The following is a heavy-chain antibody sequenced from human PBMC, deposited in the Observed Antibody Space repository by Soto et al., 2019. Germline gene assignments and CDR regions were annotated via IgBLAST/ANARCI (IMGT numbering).Heavy chain of an antibody. D-gene: IGHD2-8*02. V-gene: IGHV3-21*01. J-gene: IGHJ4*02. CDR3: ATGYCTGGSCHFDY. Sequence: GGSLRLSCAASGFSFSIYSMNWVRQAPGKGLEWVSCISSSSSYIYYADSLKGRFTISRDNAENTLYLQMSSLRVEDTAAYYCATGYCTGGSCHFDYWGQGTRVTVSS. CDR1: GFSFSIYS. CDR2: ISSSSSYI.